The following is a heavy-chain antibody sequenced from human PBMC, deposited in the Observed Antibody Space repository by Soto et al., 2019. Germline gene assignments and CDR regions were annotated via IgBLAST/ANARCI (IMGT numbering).Heavy chain of an antibody. Sequence: EVQLLESGGGLVQPGGSLRLSCAASGFTFSSYAMSWVRQAPGKGLEWVSAISGSGGSTYYADSVKGRFTISRDNSTNTLYLQMNSLRAEDTAVYYCAKDSPQNPFRHGTFDIWGQGTMVTVSS. CDR2: ISGSGGST. V-gene: IGHV3-23*01. D-gene: IGHD2-15*01. J-gene: IGHJ3*02. CDR1: GFTFSSYA. CDR3: AKDSPQNPFRHGTFDI.